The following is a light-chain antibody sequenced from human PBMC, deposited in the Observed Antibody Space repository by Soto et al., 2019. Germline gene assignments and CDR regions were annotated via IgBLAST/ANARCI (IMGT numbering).Light chain of an antibody. Sequence: QSALTQPPSVSGSPGQSVTISCTGTSSDVGHYNRVSWYQQPPGTAPKLMIYEVTNRPSGVPDRFSGSKSGNTASLTISGLQADDEADYYCSSYSSSSTYVAFGGGTQLTVL. CDR3: SSYSSSSTYVA. J-gene: IGLJ2*01. V-gene: IGLV2-18*02. CDR2: EVT. CDR1: SSDVGHYNR.